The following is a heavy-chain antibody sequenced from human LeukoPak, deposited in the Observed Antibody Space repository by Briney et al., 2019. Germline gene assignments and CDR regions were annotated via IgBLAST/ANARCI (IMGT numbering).Heavy chain of an antibody. J-gene: IGHJ1*01. D-gene: IGHD4-11*01. Sequence: ASVKVSCKTSGYKFLSHGISWVRQAPGQGLEWLGWIRADNGDTRFAQKFQGRFTMTTNTSTSTAHMELRSLRSDDTAVYYCARDWPTVIADFWGQGTLVTVSS. CDR1: GYKFLSHG. V-gene: IGHV1-18*04. CDR3: ARDWPTVIADF. CDR2: IRADNGDT.